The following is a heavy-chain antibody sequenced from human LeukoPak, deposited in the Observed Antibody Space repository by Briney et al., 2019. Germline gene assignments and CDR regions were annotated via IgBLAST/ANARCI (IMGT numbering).Heavy chain of an antibody. J-gene: IGHJ4*02. CDR3: ARVAGSGSYPSFDY. CDR1: GGSISCHY. Sequence: SETLSLTCSVSGGSISCHYWSWIRQPPGKGLEWIGYIYYSGSTNYNPSLKSRVAISVDTSKNQFSLKLSSVTAADTAVYYCARVAGSGSYPSFDYWGQGTLVTVSS. CDR2: IYYSGST. D-gene: IGHD3-10*01. V-gene: IGHV4-59*11.